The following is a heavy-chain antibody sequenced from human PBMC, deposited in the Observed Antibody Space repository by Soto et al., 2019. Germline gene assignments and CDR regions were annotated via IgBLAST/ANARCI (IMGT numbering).Heavy chain of an antibody. CDR3: ARDLSPYFVWLSGRFDY. CDR1: GYTFTSYG. CDR2: ISAYNGNT. D-gene: IGHD3-9*01. V-gene: IGHV1-18*04. Sequence: GASVKGSCKASGYTFTSYGISWVRQAPGQGLEWMGWISAYNGNTNYAQKLQGRVTMTTDTSTSTAYMELRSLRSDDTAVYYCARDLSPYFVWLSGRFDYWGQGTLVTVSS. J-gene: IGHJ4*02.